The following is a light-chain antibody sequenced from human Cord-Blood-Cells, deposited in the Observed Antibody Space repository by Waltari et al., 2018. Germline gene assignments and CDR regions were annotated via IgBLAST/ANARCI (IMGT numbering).Light chain of an antibody. CDR1: SSDVGGNNY. J-gene: IGLJ1*01. CDR3: SSYTSSSTYV. Sequence: QSALTRPASVSGSPGQSLTISCTGTSSDVGGNNYVSWYQHQPGKAPKLMIYDVRNRPEGVSNRLAGSQSGNTAFLTILGLQSEHDADYYCSSYTSSSTYVFGTGTKFTVL. V-gene: IGLV2-14*03. CDR2: DVR.